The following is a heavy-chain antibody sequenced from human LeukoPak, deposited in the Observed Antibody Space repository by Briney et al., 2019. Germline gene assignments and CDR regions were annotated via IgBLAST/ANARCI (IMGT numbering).Heavy chain of an antibody. J-gene: IGHJ4*02. V-gene: IGHV3-20*04. CDR3: ARGSNMGLITPFDY. CDR1: GFRLDEYG. CDR2: INWNGDSS. Sequence: PGGSLRLSCAASGFRLDEYGMNWVRQVPGKGLEWVSGINWNGDSSLYGDSVRGRFTISRDNTKNSLYLQMSSLRAEDTALYYCARGSNMGLITPFDYWGQGTLVTVSS. D-gene: IGHD1-26*01.